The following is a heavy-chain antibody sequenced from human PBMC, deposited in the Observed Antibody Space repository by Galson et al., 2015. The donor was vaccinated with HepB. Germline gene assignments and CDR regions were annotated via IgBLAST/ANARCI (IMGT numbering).Heavy chain of an antibody. CDR1: GFTFSNYA. Sequence: SLRLSCAGSGFTFSNYAMSWVRQAPGKGLEWVAVLSYDGNKKYHVDSVKGRFTISRDNSKKTLYLQMNSLRAEDTAVYYCARDRWQWGTDSFIRDWGQGTLVSVSS. CDR3: ARDRWQWGTDSFIRD. J-gene: IGHJ4*02. V-gene: IGHV3-30*03. CDR2: LSYDGNKK. D-gene: IGHD6-19*01.